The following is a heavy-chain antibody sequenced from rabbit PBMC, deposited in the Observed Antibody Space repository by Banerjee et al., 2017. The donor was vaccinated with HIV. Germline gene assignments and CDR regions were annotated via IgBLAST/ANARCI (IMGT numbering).Heavy chain of an antibody. CDR2: IYAGSSGST. D-gene: IGHD6-1*01. J-gene: IGHJ3*01. CDR1: GIDFSTYYD. Sequence: QQQLEESGGGLVKPGGTLTLTCKASGIDFSTYYDMCWVRQAPGKGLEWIACIYAGSSGSTYYASWAKGRFTISKTSSTAVTLQVTSLTAADTATYFCARGNTGGYVAHGYAWDLWGQGTLVTVS. CDR3: ARGNTGGYVAHGYAWDL. V-gene: IGHV1S45*01.